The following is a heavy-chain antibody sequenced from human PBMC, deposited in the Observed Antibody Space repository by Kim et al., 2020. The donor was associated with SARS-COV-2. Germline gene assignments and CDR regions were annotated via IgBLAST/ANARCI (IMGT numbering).Heavy chain of an antibody. Sequence: SETLSLTCTVSGGSISSSSYYWGWIRQPPGKGLEWIGSISYSGSTYYNPSLKSRVTMSVYTSKNQFSLKLNSVTAADTAVYYCARRKKGGGTFDYWGQGTLVTVSS. J-gene: IGHJ4*02. CDR2: ISYSGST. CDR3: ARRKKGGGTFDY. V-gene: IGHV4-39*01. CDR1: GGSISSSSYY. D-gene: IGHD3-16*01.